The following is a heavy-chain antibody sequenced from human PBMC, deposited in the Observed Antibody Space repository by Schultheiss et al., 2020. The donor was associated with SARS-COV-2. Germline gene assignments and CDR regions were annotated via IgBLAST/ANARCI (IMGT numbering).Heavy chain of an antibody. Sequence: SETLSLTCAVYGGSFSGYYWSWIRQPPGKGLEWIGEINQSGGTNYNPSLKSRVTISVDTSKNQFSLKLSSVTAADTAVYYCARGYGSSWYGFDYWGQGTLVTVSS. CDR3: ARGYGSSWYGFDY. CDR2: INQSGGT. J-gene: IGHJ4*02. CDR1: GGSFSGYY. V-gene: IGHV4-34*01. D-gene: IGHD6-13*01.